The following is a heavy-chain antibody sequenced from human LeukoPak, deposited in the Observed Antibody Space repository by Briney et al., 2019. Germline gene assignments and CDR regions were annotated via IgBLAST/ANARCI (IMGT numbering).Heavy chain of an antibody. V-gene: IGHV3-49*04. CDR1: GFTFGDYA. CDR2: IRSKAYGGTT. D-gene: IGHD3-22*01. J-gene: IGHJ4*02. CDR3: TRDSATYYYDSSGAFDY. Sequence: PGGSLRLSCTASGFTFGDYAMSWVRQAPGEGLGWVGFIRSKAYGGTTEYAASVKGRFTISRDDSRNIAYLQMNSLKTEDTAVYYCTRDSATYYYDSSGAFDYWGQGTLVTVSS.